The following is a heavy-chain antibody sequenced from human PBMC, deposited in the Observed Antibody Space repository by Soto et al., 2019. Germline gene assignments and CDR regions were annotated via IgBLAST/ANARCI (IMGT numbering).Heavy chain of an antibody. CDR1: GFTFSDYY. CDR3: ASRVTMVRGVIDAAYYYYMDV. Sequence: QVQLVESGGGLVKPGGSLRLSCAASGFTFSDYYMSWIRQAPGKGLEWVSYISSSGSTIYYADSVKGRFTISRDNAKNSLYLQMNSLRAEDTVVYYCASRVTMVRGVIDAAYYYYMDVWGKGTTVTVSS. J-gene: IGHJ6*03. V-gene: IGHV3-11*01. CDR2: ISSSGSTI. D-gene: IGHD3-10*01.